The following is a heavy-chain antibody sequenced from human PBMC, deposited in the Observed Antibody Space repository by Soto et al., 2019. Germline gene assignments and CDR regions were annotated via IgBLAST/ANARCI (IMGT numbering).Heavy chain of an antibody. CDR3: ARDHVVYALGSWFDP. V-gene: IGHV1-18*01. J-gene: IGHJ5*02. D-gene: IGHD2-8*02. CDR1: GYTFTSYG. CDR2: ISAYNGNT. Sequence: QVPLVQSGAEVKKPGASVKVSCKASGYTFTSYGISWVRQAPGQGLEWMGWISAYNGNTNYAQKLQGRVTMTTDTSTSTAYMELRSLRSADTAVYYCARDHVVYALGSWFDPWGQGTLVTVSS.